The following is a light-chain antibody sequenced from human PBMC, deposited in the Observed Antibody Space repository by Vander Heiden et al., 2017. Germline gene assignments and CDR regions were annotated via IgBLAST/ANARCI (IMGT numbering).Light chain of an antibody. CDR3: QQYNSYSQK. Sequence: DIKMTQSPSTMSASVGDSVTITCRASQSISSWLAWYQQQPGKAPKLLIYDASSLESGVPSRFSGSGSGTEFTLTTSSLQPDDFATYYCQQYNSYSQKFGQGTKVEIK. CDR1: QSISSW. J-gene: IGKJ1*01. V-gene: IGKV1-5*01. CDR2: DAS.